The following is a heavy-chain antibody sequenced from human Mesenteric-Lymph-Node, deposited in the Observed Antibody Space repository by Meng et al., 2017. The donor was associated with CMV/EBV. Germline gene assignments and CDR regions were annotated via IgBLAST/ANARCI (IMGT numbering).Heavy chain of an antibody. CDR1: GFTFSSYS. J-gene: IGHJ6*02. D-gene: IGHD1-26*01. CDR2: ISSSSSYI. Sequence: GESLKISCAASGFTFSSYSMNWVRQAPGKGLEWASSISSSSSYIYYADSVKGRFTISRDNAKNSLYLQMNSLRAEDTAVYYCARDQRRWELLTPYYYGMDVWGQGTTVTVSS. CDR3: ARDQRRWELLTPYYYGMDV. V-gene: IGHV3-21*01.